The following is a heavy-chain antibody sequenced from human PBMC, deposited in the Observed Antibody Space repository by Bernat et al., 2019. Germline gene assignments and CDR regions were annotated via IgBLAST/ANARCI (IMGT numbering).Heavy chain of an antibody. V-gene: IGHV5-51*03. J-gene: IGHJ3*02. Sequence: EVQLVQSGAEVKEPGESLKISCKGSGYIFTSYWIAWVRQMPGKGLEWMGIIYPGDSDTSYSPSFQGQVTISVDKSISTAYLQWSSLKASDTAMYYCAGSHYGDFSDAFDIWGQGTKVTVSS. CDR3: AGSHYGDFSDAFDI. D-gene: IGHD4-17*01. CDR2: IYPGDSDT. CDR1: GYIFTSYW.